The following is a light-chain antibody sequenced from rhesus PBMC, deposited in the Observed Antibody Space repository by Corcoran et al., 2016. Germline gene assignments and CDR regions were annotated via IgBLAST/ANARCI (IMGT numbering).Light chain of an antibody. V-gene: IGKV1-22*01. CDR1: QSISSW. J-gene: IGKJ2*01. CDR3: PRYFRIPLYC. CDR2: KAS. Sequence: DIQMTQSPSSLSASVGDTVTITCRASQSISSWVAGYRQTPGEAPKLLIYKASTLQSGVPTRCSGRGSGTEFNLPVSSLQSEDFSTYYCPRYFRIPLYCFGRGTKVEI.